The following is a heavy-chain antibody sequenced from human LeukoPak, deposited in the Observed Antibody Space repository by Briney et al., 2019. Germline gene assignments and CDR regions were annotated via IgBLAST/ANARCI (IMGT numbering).Heavy chain of an antibody. V-gene: IGHV1-2*02. CDR1: GYTFTGDY. CDR3: ARDPSGSYSDYFDY. Sequence: ASVKVSCKASGYTFTGDYMHWVRQAPGQGLEWMGWINPNSGGTNYAQRFQGRVTMTRDTSISTAYMELSRLRSDDTAVYYCARDPSGSYSDYFDYWGQGTLVTVSS. D-gene: IGHD1-26*01. J-gene: IGHJ4*02. CDR2: INPNSGGT.